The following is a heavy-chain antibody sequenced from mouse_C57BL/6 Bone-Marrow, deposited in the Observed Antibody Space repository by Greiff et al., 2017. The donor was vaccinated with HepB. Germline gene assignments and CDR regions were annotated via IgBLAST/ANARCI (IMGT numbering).Heavy chain of an antibody. J-gene: IGHJ1*03. CDR2: ISNLAYSI. D-gene: IGHD1-1*01. CDR1: GFTFSDYG. CDR3: ARRGDYYGSSYRNWYFDV. V-gene: IGHV5-15*04. Sequence: EVQGVESGGGLVQPGGSLKLSCAASGFTFSDYGMAWVRQAPRKGPEWVAFISNLAYSIYYADTVTGRFTISRENAKNTLYLEMSSLRSEDTAMYYCARRGDYYGSSYRNWYFDVWGTGTTVTVSS.